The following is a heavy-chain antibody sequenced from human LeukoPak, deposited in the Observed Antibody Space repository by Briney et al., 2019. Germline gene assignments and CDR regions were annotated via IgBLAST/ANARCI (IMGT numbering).Heavy chain of an antibody. Sequence: GASLKISCKGSGSNFTNYWIGWVRQMPGKGLEWMGIIYPGDSDTRYSPSFQGQVTISADKSISTAYLQWSSLKASDTAMYYCARLLRNIAAAVYYFDYWGQGTLVTVSS. D-gene: IGHD6-13*01. V-gene: IGHV5-51*01. CDR2: IYPGDSDT. CDR3: ARLLRNIAAAVYYFDY. CDR1: GSNFTNYW. J-gene: IGHJ4*02.